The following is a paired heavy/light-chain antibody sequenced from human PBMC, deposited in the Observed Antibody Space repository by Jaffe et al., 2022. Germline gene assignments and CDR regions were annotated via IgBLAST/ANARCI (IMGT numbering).Light chain of an antibody. CDR2: KVS. CDR3: MQGTHWPPYT. V-gene: IGKV2-30*02. Sequence: DVVMTQSPLSLPVTLGQPASISCRSSQSLVHSDGNTYLNWFQQRPGQSPRRLVYKVSNRDSGVPDRFSGSGSGTDFTLKISRVEAEDVGVYYCMQGTHWPPYTFGQGTKLEIK. J-gene: IGKJ2*01. CDR1: QSLVHSDGNTY.
Heavy chain of an antibody. Sequence: QLVQSGAEVKKPGASVKVSCKASGYTFTSYAISWVRQAPGQGLEWMAWIAVYNGNTNYAQNLQGRVTLTIDPSTSTAYMELRSLRSDDTAMYYCARDSVGYCSGSTCFSEEGALDYWGQGTLVTVSS. CDR1: GYTFTSYA. V-gene: IGHV1-18*01. CDR2: IAVYNGNT. D-gene: IGHD2-15*01. J-gene: IGHJ4*02. CDR3: ARDSVGYCSGSTCFSEEGALDY.